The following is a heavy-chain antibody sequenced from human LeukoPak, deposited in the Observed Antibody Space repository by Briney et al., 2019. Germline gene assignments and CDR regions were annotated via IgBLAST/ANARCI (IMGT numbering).Heavy chain of an antibody. Sequence: PSETLSLTCTVSGGSISGYYWSWIRQPPGKGLEWIGYIYNSGSTNYNSSLKSRVTISADTSKNQFSLKLSSVTAADAAVYYCARARGATIFQSAFDIWGQGTMVTVSS. CDR3: ARARGATIFQSAFDI. V-gene: IGHV4-59*01. J-gene: IGHJ3*02. CDR2: IYNSGST. D-gene: IGHD5-24*01. CDR1: GGSISGYY.